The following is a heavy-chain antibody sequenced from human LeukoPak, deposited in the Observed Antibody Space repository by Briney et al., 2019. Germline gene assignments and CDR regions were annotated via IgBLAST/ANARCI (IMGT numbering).Heavy chain of an antibody. D-gene: IGHD2-15*01. CDR1: GFTFSSYW. Sequence: GGSLRLSCAASGFTFSSYWMSWVRQAPGKGLEWVSSISGSSGSGGSTYYADSVKGRVTISRDNSKNTLSLQMNSLRAEDTAVYHCAKSGLNRFDYWGQGTLVTVSS. CDR3: AKSGLNRFDY. CDR2: ISGSSGSGGST. J-gene: IGHJ4*02. V-gene: IGHV3-23*01.